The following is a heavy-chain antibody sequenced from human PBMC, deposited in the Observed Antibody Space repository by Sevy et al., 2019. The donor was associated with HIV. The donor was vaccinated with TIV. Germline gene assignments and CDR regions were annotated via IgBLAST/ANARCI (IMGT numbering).Heavy chain of an antibody. J-gene: IGHJ3*02. D-gene: IGHD4-17*01. CDR3: ARLGPDGDYDDAFDI. V-gene: IGHV5-51*01. CDR2: IYPGDSDT. CDR1: GYSFTSYW. Sequence: GEALKISCKGSGYSFTSYWIGWVRQMPGKGLEWMGIIYPGDSDTRYSPSFQGQVTISADKSISTAYLQWSSLKASDTAMYYCARLGPDGDYDDAFDIWGQGTMVTVSS.